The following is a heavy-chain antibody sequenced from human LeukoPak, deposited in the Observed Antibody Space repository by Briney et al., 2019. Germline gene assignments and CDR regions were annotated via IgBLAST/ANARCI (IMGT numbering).Heavy chain of an antibody. V-gene: IGHV4-59*12. D-gene: IGHD3-22*01. J-gene: IGHJ6*02. CDR3: ARDTDYYDSSGYYYAGYYYGMDV. CDR1: GGSISSYY. Sequence: SETLSLTCTVSGGSISSYYWSWIRQPPGKGLEWIGYIYYSGSTNYNPSLKSRVTMSVDTSKNQFSLKLSSVTAADTAVYYCARDTDYYDSSGYYYAGYYYGMDVWGQGTTVTVSS. CDR2: IYYSGST.